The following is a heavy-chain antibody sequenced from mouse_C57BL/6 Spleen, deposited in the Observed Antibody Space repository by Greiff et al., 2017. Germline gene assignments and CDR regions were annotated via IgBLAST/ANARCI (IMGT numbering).Heavy chain of an antibody. V-gene: IGHV1-80*01. J-gene: IGHJ2*01. D-gene: IGHD1-3*01. CDR2: IYPGDGDT. CDR1: GYAFSSYW. Sequence: VQLVESGAELVKPGASVKISCKASGYAFSSYWMNWVKQRPGEGLEWIGQIYPGDGDTTYNGKFKGKATLTADKSSSTAYMQLSSLTSEDSAVYFCARSGSSGLDYWGQGTTLTVSS. CDR3: ARSGSSGLDY.